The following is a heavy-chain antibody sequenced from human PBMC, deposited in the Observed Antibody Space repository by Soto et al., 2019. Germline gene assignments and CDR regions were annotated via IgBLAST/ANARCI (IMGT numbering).Heavy chain of an antibody. CDR3: ARDRGRDYGDYVYDYYYGMDV. V-gene: IGHV4-59*01. CDR1: GGSISSYY. D-gene: IGHD4-17*01. CDR2: IYYSGST. J-gene: IGHJ6*02. Sequence: SETLSLTCTVSGGSISSYYWSWIRQPPGKGLEWIGYIYYSGSTNYNPSLKSRVTISVDTSKNQFSLKLSSVTAADTVVYYCARDRGRDYGDYVYDYYYGMDVWGQGTTVTVSS.